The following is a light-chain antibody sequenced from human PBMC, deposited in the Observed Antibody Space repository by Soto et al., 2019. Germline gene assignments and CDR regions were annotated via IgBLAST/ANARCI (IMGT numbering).Light chain of an antibody. CDR2: DAS. J-gene: IGKJ3*01. Sequence: DIRMTQSPSSLSASVGDRVTITCQASQDIAKYLNWYQQKPGKAPKLLIYDASHLETGVPSRFSGSGSGTDFTLTISSLQPEDIATYYCQQYDNFLFSFGPGTKVDIK. CDR3: QQYDNFLFS. CDR1: QDIAKY. V-gene: IGKV1-33*01.